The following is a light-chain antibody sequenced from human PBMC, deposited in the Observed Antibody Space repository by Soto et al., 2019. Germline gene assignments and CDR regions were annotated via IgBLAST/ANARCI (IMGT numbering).Light chain of an antibody. CDR2: GAS. J-gene: IGKJ3*01. Sequence: EIVLTQSPGTLSLSPGDRATLSCRASQSVSTNYLAWYQQKLGQAPRLLIYGASSRATCIPDRFSGNGSGTDFTLTISRLEPEDFAVYYCHQYGSTPFNFGPGTKVDIK. V-gene: IGKV3-20*01. CDR1: QSVSTNY. CDR3: HQYGSTPFN.